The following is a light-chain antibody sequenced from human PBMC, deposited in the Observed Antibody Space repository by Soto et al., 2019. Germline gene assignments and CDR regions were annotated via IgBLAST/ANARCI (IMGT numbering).Light chain of an antibody. CDR3: QQYDNLPPWT. Sequence: EIVMTQSPATLSVSPGERATLSCKASQSVGTYLAWYQQKPGQAPRLLIYGASTRAAGVPARLSGGGSGTAFTLPISSLQSEDFAIYHCQQYDNLPPWTFGQGTKVEIK. V-gene: IGKV3-15*01. CDR1: QSVGTY. CDR2: GAS. J-gene: IGKJ1*01.